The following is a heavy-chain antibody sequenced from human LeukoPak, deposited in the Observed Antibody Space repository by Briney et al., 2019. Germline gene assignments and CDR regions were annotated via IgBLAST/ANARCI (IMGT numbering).Heavy chain of an antibody. D-gene: IGHD3-9*01. CDR2: IWYDGSNK. CDR1: GFTFSSYG. J-gene: IGHJ4*02. CDR3: ARDEGYDILTGYYKGSPDY. Sequence: GGSLRLSCAAYGFTFSSYGMHWVRQAPGKGLEWVAVIWYDGSNKYYADSVKGRFTISKDNSKNTLYLQMNSLRAEDTAVYYCARDEGYDILTGYYKGSPDYWGQGTLVTVSS. V-gene: IGHV3-33*01.